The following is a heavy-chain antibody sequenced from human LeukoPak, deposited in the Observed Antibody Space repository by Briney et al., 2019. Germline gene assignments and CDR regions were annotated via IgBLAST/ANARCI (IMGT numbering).Heavy chain of an antibody. CDR2: IKQDGSEK. Sequence: GGSLRLSCAASGFTFSSYWMSWVRQAPGKGLEWVANIKQDGSEKYYVDSVKGRFTISRDNAKNSLYLQMNSLRAEDTAVYYCARDQDHYDFWSGYYSYFDYWGQGTLVTVSS. CDR1: GFTFSSYW. CDR3: ARDQDHYDFWSGYYSYFDY. J-gene: IGHJ4*02. V-gene: IGHV3-7*01. D-gene: IGHD3-3*01.